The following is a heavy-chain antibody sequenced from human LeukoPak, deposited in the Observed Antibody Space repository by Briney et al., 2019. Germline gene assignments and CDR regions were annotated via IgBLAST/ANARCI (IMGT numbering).Heavy chain of an antibody. Sequence: GGSLRLSCAASGFTFNTFAMSWVRQAPGKGLEWVSVISASGDTTYYADSVKGRFTISRDNFKNTLFLQMNSLRDEDTAVYFCASPDTPRAVSHSGDWYYFDYWGRGTLVTVSP. D-gene: IGHD3-9*01. CDR2: ISASGDTT. CDR1: GFTFNTFA. V-gene: IGHV3-23*01. CDR3: ASPDTPRAVSHSGDWYYFDY. J-gene: IGHJ4*02.